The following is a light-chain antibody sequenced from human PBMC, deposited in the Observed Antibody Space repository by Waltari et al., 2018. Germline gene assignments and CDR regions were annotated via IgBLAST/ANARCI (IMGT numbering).Light chain of an antibody. CDR1: QSVSRY. J-gene: IGKJ1*01. V-gene: IGKV3-20*01. CDR3: RKKDSLPAT. CDR2: PAS. Sequence: EIVLTQSPGTLSLSPGETATLSCRATQSVSRYLAWYQLRPGPSPRPLIYPASIRATGVPHTFSGSRSGEDFAHSIYRLEAGGFAVYDCRKKDSLPATFGPATTVELK.